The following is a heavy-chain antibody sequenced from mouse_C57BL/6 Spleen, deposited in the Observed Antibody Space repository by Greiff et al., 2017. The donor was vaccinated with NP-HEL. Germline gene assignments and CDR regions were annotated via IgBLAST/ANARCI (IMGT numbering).Heavy chain of an antibody. J-gene: IGHJ2*01. V-gene: IGHV1-18*01. CDR1: GYTFTDYN. Sequence: VQLKQSGPELVKPGASVKIPCKASGYTFTDYNMDWVKQSHGKSLEWIGDINPNNGGTIYNQKFKGKATLTVDKSSSTAYMELRSLTSEDTAVYYCARLGSKGYFDYWGQGTTLTVSS. CDR2: INPNNGGT. CDR3: ARLGSKGYFDY. D-gene: IGHD1-1*01.